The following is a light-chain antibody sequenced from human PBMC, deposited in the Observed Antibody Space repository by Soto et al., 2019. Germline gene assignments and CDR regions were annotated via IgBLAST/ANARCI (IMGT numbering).Light chain of an antibody. CDR1: QTVDSRK. CDR3: QQYGSSPLT. Sequence: EIVLTQSPGTLSLSPGEGATVTCRASQTVDSRKLAWYQQKVGQAPWLLIYGISSRATGIPDRFSGSGSGTDFTLTISRLEPEDFAVYYCQQYGSSPLTFGGGTKVEI. V-gene: IGKV3-20*01. CDR2: GIS. J-gene: IGKJ4*01.